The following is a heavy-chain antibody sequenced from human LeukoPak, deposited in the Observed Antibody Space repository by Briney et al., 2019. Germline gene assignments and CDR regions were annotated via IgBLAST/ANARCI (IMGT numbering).Heavy chain of an antibody. Sequence: KPSETLSLTCAVYGGSFSGYYWSWIRQPPGKGLEWIGEINHSGSTNYNPSLKSRVTISVDTSKNQFSLKLSSVTAADTAVYYCARGPLGVEAVGAFGYWGQGTLVTVSS. CDR3: ARGPLGVEAVGAFGY. J-gene: IGHJ4*02. V-gene: IGHV4-34*01. D-gene: IGHD6-19*01. CDR1: GGSFSGYY. CDR2: INHSGST.